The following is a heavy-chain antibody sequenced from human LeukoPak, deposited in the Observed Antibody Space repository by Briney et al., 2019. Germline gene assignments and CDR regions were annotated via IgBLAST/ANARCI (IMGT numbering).Heavy chain of an antibody. Sequence: SETLSLTCTVSGGSISSGGYYWSWIRQHPGKGLEWIGYIYYSGSTYYNPSLKSRVTISVDTSKNQFSLKLSSVTAADTAVYYCARHQWLGPFDYWGQGTLVTVSS. CDR2: IYYSGST. CDR3: ARHQWLGPFDY. CDR1: GGSISSGGYY. D-gene: IGHD6-19*01. V-gene: IGHV4-31*03. J-gene: IGHJ4*02.